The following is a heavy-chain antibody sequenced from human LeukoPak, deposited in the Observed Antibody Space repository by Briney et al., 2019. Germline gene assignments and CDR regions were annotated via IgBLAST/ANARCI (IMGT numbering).Heavy chain of an antibody. J-gene: IGHJ4*02. D-gene: IGHD2-2*01. CDR2: ISWNSGSI. Sequence: GGSLRLSCAASGFTVSKNYMSWVRQAPGKGLEWVSVISWNSGSIAYAGSVKGRFTISRDNAKNSLYLQMNSLRAEDTALYYCAKDACSSTSCSFDYWGQGTLVTVSS. CDR1: GFTVSKNY. V-gene: IGHV3-9*01. CDR3: AKDACSSTSCSFDY.